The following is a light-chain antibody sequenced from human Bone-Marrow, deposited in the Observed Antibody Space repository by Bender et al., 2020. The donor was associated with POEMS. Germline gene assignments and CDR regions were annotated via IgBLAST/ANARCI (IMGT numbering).Light chain of an antibody. CDR1: SSDVGGYNY. CDR3: CSYAGGSTYV. V-gene: IGLV2-11*01. Sequence: QSVLTQPRSVSGSPGQSVTISCTGTSSDVGGYNYVSWYQQHPDKAPKVMIYEGTKRPSGVSNRFSASKSGNTASLTISGLQAEDEADYYCCSYAGGSTYVFGTGTKVTVL. J-gene: IGLJ1*01. CDR2: EGT.